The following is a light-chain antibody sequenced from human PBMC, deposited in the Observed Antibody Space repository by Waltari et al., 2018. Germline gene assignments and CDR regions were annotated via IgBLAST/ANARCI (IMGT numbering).Light chain of an antibody. CDR3: QSYDSSLSGSV. J-gene: IGLJ3*02. CDR1: SSNIGAGYD. Sequence: QSVLTQPPSVSGAPGQRVTISCTGSSSNIGAGYDVHWYQQLPGTAPKLLIFGNGNRPSGVPDRFSGSKSGTSASLAITGLQAEDEADYCCQSYDSSLSGSVFGGGTKLTVL. V-gene: IGLV1-40*01. CDR2: GNG.